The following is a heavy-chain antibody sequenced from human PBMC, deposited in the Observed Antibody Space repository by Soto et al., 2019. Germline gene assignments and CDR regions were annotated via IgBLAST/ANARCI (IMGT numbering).Heavy chain of an antibody. V-gene: IGHV3-23*01. CDR2: ISGSGGST. Sequence: SRRFSHWPSGFSFNRYTLSWVRQAPGKGLELVSSISGSGGSTYYADSVEGQFTISRDSFKSTLYLQMTSLREEDTAIYYCAKDRWRDGEHDTLEDFEIWGPGTMVTVSS. J-gene: IGHJ3*02. CDR3: AKDRWRDGEHDTLEDFEI. D-gene: IGHD4-17*01. CDR1: GFSFNRYT.